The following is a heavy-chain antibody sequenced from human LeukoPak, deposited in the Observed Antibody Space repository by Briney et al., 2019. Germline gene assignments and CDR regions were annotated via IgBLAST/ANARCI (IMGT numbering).Heavy chain of an antibody. V-gene: IGHV3-23*01. CDR2: ISGSGGGT. Sequence: TGGSLRLSCEGSGFTFSSYAMSWVRQAPGKGLEWVSGISGSGGGTYYADSVKGRFTVSGDKSKNTLYLQMNSLRAEDTAVYYCARESYSSSPNYYYYYGMDVWGQGTTVTVSS. J-gene: IGHJ6*02. D-gene: IGHD6-6*01. CDR3: ARESYSSSPNYYYYYGMDV. CDR1: GFTFSSYA.